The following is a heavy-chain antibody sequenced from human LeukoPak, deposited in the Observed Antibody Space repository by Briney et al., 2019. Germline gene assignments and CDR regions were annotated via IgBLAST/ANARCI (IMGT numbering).Heavy chain of an antibody. Sequence: GGSLRLSCAASGFIFSSYNMNWVRQAPGKGLEWVSSITSSSTYIYYADSVKGRFTISRDNAKSSLYLQMNSLRAEDTAVYYCARGYSSGLFAGGYFDCCGQGSLVTVSS. J-gene: IGHJ4*02. CDR1: GFIFSSYN. D-gene: IGHD2-15*01. V-gene: IGHV3-21*01. CDR2: ITSSSTYI. CDR3: ARGYSSGLFAGGYFDC.